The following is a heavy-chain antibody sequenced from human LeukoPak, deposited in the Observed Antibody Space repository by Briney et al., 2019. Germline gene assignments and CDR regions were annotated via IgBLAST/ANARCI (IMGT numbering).Heavy chain of an antibody. V-gene: IGHV3-23*01. J-gene: IGHJ4*02. Sequence: GGSLRLSCAASGFTFSSYGMSWVRQAPGKGLEWASAISGSGGSTYYADSVKGRFTISRDNSKNTLYLQMNSLRAEDTAVYYCAKDQRCIQLWDSCFDYWDQGTLVTVSS. CDR3: AKDQRCIQLWDSCFDY. D-gene: IGHD5-18*01. CDR1: GFTFSSYG. CDR2: ISGSGGST.